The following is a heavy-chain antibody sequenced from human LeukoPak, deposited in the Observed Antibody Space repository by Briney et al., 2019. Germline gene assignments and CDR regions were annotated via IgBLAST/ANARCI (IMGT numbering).Heavy chain of an antibody. Sequence: GGSLRLSCAASGFTFDDYAMHWVRQAPGKGLEWVSGISWNSGSIGYADSVKGRFTISRDNAKNSLYLQMNSLRAEDTALYYCAKVHPITMIGVGAFDIWGQGTMVTVSS. V-gene: IGHV3-9*01. D-gene: IGHD3-22*01. CDR2: ISWNSGSI. CDR3: AKVHPITMIGVGAFDI. CDR1: GFTFDDYA. J-gene: IGHJ3*02.